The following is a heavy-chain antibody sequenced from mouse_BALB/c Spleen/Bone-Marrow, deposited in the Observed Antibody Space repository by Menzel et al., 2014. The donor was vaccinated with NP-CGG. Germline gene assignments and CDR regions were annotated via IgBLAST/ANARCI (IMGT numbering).Heavy chain of an antibody. CDR1: GFKFKDTH. CDR2: IDPASGDT. J-gene: IGHJ3*01. V-gene: IGHV14-3*02. Sequence: EVQLQQSGAELVKPGASVKLSCTASGFKFKDTHMHWVKQRPEQGLEWIGRIDPASGDTKYDPKFQGKAAITGDTSSNTAYLQLSSLTSEDTAVFYCSRDSGGTAWFAYWCQGTLVTVSA. D-gene: IGHD1-1*02. CDR3: SRDSGGTAWFAY.